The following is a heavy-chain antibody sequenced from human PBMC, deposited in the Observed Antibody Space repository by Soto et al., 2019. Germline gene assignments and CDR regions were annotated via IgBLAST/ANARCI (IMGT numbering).Heavy chain of an antibody. CDR2: ISYDGNNK. CDR1: GFTFSSYG. CDR3: AKALGELSPESFDY. Sequence: QGQLVESGGGVVQPGESLRLSCAASGFTFSSYGMHWVRQAQGKGLEWVTFISYDGNNKYYADSVKGRVTVSRDNSKNTQYLQMNSLRAEDTAVYFCAKALGELSPESFDYWGRGTLVTVSS. D-gene: IGHD3-16*02. J-gene: IGHJ4*01. V-gene: IGHV3-30*18.